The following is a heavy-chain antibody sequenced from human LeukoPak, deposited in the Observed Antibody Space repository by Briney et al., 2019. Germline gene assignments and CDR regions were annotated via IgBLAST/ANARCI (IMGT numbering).Heavy chain of an antibody. V-gene: IGHV3-23*01. Sequence: GGSLRLSCVASGFIFNKYAMNWVRQAPGKGLEWVSSISGSGESTYDADSVGGRFTISKDNAKNTVYLQMNSLRAEDTAVYYCVSFYETYWGRGTLVTVSS. D-gene: IGHD2/OR15-2a*01. CDR3: VSFYETY. CDR2: ISGSGEST. CDR1: GFIFNKYA. J-gene: IGHJ4*02.